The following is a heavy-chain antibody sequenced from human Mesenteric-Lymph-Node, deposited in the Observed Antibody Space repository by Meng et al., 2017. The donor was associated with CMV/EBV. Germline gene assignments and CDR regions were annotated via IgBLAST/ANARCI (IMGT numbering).Heavy chain of an antibody. Sequence: CADSGFTFSNYRMNWVRQAPGKGLEWVSSISSRSDYIFYADSVKGRFTISRDNAKNSLYLQMNSLSAEDTAVYYCARASGWTQVFDYWGQGTLVTVSS. CDR3: ARASGWTQVFDY. CDR2: ISSRSDYI. J-gene: IGHJ4*02. V-gene: IGHV3-21*01. CDR1: GFTFSNYR. D-gene: IGHD6-19*01.